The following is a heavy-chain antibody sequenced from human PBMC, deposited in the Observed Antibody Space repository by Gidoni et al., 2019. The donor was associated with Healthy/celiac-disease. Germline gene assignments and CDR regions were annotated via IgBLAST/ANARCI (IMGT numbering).Heavy chain of an antibody. CDR2: ISSSSSYI. D-gene: IGHD3-10*01. CDR1: GSTFSSYS. Sequence: EVQLVESGGGLVKPGGSLRLSCAASGSTFSSYSMNWVRQAPGKGLGWVSSISSSSSYIYYADSVKGRFTISRDNAKNSLYLQMNSLRAEDTAVYYCASPNPKSNYYGSGSYPIVVLPIDLWGRGTLVTVSS. V-gene: IGHV3-21*01. J-gene: IGHJ2*01. CDR3: ASPNPKSNYYGSGSYPIVVLPIDL.